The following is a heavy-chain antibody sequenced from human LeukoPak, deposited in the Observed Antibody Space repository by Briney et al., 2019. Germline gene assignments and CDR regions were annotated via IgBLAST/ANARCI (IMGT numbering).Heavy chain of an antibody. D-gene: IGHD6-13*01. CDR2: IWYDGSNK. J-gene: IGHJ4*02. V-gene: IGHV3-33*01. CDR3: ARDIGAAGTRTLSDY. Sequence: GGSLRLSYAASGFTFSSYGMHWVRQAPGKGLEWVAVIWYDGSNKYYADSVKGRFTISRDNSKNTLYLQMNSLRAEDTAVYYCARDIGAAGTRTLSDYWGQGTLVTVSS. CDR1: GFTFSSYG.